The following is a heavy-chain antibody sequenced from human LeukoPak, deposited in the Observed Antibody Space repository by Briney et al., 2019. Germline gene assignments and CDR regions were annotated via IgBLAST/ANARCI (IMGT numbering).Heavy chain of an antibody. CDR2: ISSSSSYI. J-gene: IGHJ4*02. Sequence: GGSLRLSCAASGFTFSSYSMNWVRQAPGKGPERVSSISSSSSYIYYADSVKGRFTISRDNAKNSLYLQMNSLRAEDTAVYYCARSRGDRGYASLDYWGQGTLVTVSS. V-gene: IGHV3-21*01. CDR1: GFTFSSYS. CDR3: ARSRGDRGYASLDY. D-gene: IGHD5-12*01.